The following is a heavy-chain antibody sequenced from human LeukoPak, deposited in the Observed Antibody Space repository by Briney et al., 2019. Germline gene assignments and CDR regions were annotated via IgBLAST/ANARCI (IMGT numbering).Heavy chain of an antibody. D-gene: IGHD3-22*01. V-gene: IGHV1-2*02. CDR1: GYTFTSYY. CDR2: INPNSGGT. Sequence: ASVKVSCKASGYTFTSYYMHWVRQAPGQGLEWMGWINPNSGGTNYAQKFQGRVTMTRDTSISTAYMELSSLRSEDTAVYYCARVLPSTYYDRGSGAFDIWGQGTMVTVSS. CDR3: ARVLPSTYYDRGSGAFDI. J-gene: IGHJ3*02.